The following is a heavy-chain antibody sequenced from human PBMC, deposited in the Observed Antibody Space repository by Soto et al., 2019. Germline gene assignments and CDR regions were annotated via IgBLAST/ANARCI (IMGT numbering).Heavy chain of an antibody. Sequence: GGSLRLSCAASWFTFSGSAMHWVRQASGKGLEWVGRIRSKANSYATAYAASVKGRFTISRDDSKNTAYLQMNSLKTEDTAVYYCTRHYHYGMDVWGQGTTVTVSS. CDR1: WFTFSGSA. CDR2: IRSKANSYAT. CDR3: TRHYHYGMDV. V-gene: IGHV3-73*01. J-gene: IGHJ6*02.